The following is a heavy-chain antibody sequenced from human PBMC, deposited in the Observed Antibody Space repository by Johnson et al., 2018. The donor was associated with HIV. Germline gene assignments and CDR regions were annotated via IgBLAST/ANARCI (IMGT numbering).Heavy chain of an antibody. D-gene: IGHD6-13*01. V-gene: IGHV3-30*04. CDR2: ISYDGSNK. J-gene: IGHJ3*02. Sequence: QVQLVESGGGVVQPGRSLRLSCAASGFTFSSYAMHWVRQAPGKGLKWVAVISYDGSNKYYEDSVKGRFTISRDNSKNTLYLQMNSLRAEDTAVYYCARDNSRSWFDYDAFDIWGQGTMVTVSS. CDR3: ARDNSRSWFDYDAFDI. CDR1: GFTFSSYA.